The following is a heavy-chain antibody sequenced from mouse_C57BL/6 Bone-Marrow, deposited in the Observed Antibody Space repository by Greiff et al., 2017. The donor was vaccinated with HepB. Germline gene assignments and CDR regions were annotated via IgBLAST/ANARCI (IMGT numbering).Heavy chain of an antibody. CDR1: GYTFTSYW. CDR3: ARSGFYYDYDVDFDY. J-gene: IGHJ2*01. D-gene: IGHD2-4*01. Sequence: QVQLQQPGAELVKPGASVKLSCKASGYTFTSYWMQWVKQRPGQGLEWIGEIDPSDSYTNYNQKFKGKATLTVDTSSSTAYMQLSSQTSEDSAVYYCARSGFYYDYDVDFDYWGQGTTLTVSS. V-gene: IGHV1-50*01. CDR2: IDPSDSYT.